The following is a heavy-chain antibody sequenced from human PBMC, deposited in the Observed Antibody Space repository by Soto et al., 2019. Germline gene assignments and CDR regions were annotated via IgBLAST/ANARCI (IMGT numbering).Heavy chain of an antibody. CDR3: ARGPDLWIQLWTNYYYYGMDV. CDR2: IYHSGST. J-gene: IGHJ6*02. V-gene: IGHV4-4*02. CDR1: GGSISSSNW. D-gene: IGHD5-18*01. Sequence: SETLSLTCAVSGGSISSSNWWSWVRQPPGKGLEWIGEIYHSGSTNYNPSLKSRVTISVDKSKNQFSLKLSSVIAADTAVYYCARGPDLWIQLWTNYYYYGMDVWGQGTTVT.